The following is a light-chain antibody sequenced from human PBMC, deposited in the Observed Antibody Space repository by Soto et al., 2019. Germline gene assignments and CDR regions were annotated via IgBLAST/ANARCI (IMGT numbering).Light chain of an antibody. Sequence: QSALTQPASVSGSPGQSITISCSGTNSDVGGYNSVSWYQQHPGKAPKVMIYDVSNRPSGVSNRFSGSKSGNTASLTISGLQAEDEADYYCCSYTSSITYVFGTGTQLTVL. J-gene: IGLJ1*01. V-gene: IGLV2-14*03. CDR3: CSYTSSITYV. CDR1: NSDVGGYNS. CDR2: DVS.